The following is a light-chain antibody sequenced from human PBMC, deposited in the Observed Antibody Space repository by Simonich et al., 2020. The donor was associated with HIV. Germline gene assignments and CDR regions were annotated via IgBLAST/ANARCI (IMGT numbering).Light chain of an antibody. CDR2: CAS. V-gene: IGKV3-15*01. CDR1: QNIAGN. J-gene: IGKJ2*01. Sequence: EIVLTQSPGTLSLSPGERATLSCRASQNIAGNLAWYQQKPGQAPRLLIYCASTRATGVPARFSGSGFGTDFTLTISSMRSEDFALYYCQQYNKWPPMYTFGQGTRLEIK. CDR3: QQYNKWPPMYT.